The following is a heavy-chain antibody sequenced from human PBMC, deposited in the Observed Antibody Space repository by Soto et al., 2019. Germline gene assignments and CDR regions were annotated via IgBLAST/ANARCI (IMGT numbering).Heavy chain of an antibody. CDR3: ARDHQIAARPRWSYYYYYYGMDV. D-gene: IGHD6-6*01. V-gene: IGHV1-18*04. CDR2: ISAYNGNT. J-gene: IGHJ6*02. CDR1: GYTFTSYG. Sequence: QVQLVQSGAEVKKPGASVKVSCKASGYTFTSYGISWVRQAPGQGLEWMGWISAYNGNTNYAQKLQGRVTMTTDTSTSTAYMELRSLRSDDTAVYYCARDHQIAARPRWSYYYYYYGMDVWGQGTTVTVSS.